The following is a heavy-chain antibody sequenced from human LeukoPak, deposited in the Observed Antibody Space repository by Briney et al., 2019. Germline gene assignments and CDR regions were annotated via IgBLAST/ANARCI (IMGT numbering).Heavy chain of an antibody. CDR2: IYYSGST. D-gene: IGHD3-9*01. Sequence: SETLSLTCTVSGGSISSYYWSWIRQPPGKGLEWIGYIYYSGSTNYNPSLKSRVTISVDTSKNQFSLKLSSVTAADTAVYYCARSGGWAFDIWGQGTLVTVSS. V-gene: IGHV4-59*08. J-gene: IGHJ4*02. CDR3: ARSGGWAFDI. CDR1: GGSISSYY.